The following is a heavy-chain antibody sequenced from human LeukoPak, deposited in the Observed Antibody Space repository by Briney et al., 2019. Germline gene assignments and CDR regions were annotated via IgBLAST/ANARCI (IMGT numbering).Heavy chain of an antibody. V-gene: IGHV4-4*02. D-gene: IGHD3-10*01. J-gene: IGHJ4*02. Sequence: SETLSLTCAVSGGSISSSNWWSWVRQPPGKGLEWIGEIYHSGSTNYNPSLKSRVTISVDKSKNQFSLKLSSVTAADTAVYYCARASLLIYGSGSYYDYWGQGTLVTVSS. CDR1: GGSISSSNW. CDR2: IYHSGST. CDR3: ARASLLIYGSGSYYDY.